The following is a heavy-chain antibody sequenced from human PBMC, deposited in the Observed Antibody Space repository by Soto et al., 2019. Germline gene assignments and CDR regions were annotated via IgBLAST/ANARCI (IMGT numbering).Heavy chain of an antibody. V-gene: IGHV4-30-4*01. Sequence: SETLSLTCTVSGGSISSGDYYWSWIRQPPGKGLEWIGYIYYSGSTYYNPSLKSRVTISVDTSKNQFSLKLSSVTAADTAVYYCARWVPWELLWFGYFDYWGQGTRVTVSS. CDR3: ARWVPWELLWFGYFDY. CDR1: GGSISSGDYY. J-gene: IGHJ4*02. D-gene: IGHD1-26*01. CDR2: IYYSGST.